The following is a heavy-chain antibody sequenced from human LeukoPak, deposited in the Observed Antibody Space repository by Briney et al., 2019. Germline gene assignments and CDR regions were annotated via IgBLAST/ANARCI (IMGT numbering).Heavy chain of an antibody. CDR3: ARDSIAAAGTGDY. CDR1: GFTFSSYA. V-gene: IGHV3-21*01. D-gene: IGHD6-13*01. J-gene: IGHJ4*02. CDR2: ISSSSSYI. Sequence: GRSLRLSCAASGFTFSSYAMHWVRQAPGKGLEWVSSISSSSSYIYYADSVKGRFTISRDNAKNSLYLQMNSLRAEDTAVYYCARDSIAAAGTGDYWGQGTLVTVSS.